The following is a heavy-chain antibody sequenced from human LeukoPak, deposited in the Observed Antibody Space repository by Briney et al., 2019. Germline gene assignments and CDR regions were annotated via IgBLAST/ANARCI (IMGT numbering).Heavy chain of an antibody. CDR2: IIPIFGTA. V-gene: IGHV1-69*13. J-gene: IGHJ4*02. D-gene: IGHD4-17*01. CDR3: ARAAYGDYGLDY. CDR1: GGTFSIYA. Sequence: ASVTVSFTASGGTFSIYAISWVRQAPGQGLEWMGGIIPIFGTANYAQKFQGRVTITADESTSTAYMELSSLRSEDTAVYYCARAAYGDYGLDYWGQGTLVTVSS.